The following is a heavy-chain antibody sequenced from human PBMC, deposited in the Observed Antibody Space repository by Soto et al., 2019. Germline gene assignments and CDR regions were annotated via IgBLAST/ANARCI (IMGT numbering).Heavy chain of an antibody. CDR1: GGTFSSYA. V-gene: IGHV1-69*01. D-gene: IGHD1-26*01. J-gene: IGHJ4*02. CDR2: IIPIFGTA. Sequence: QMQLVQSGAEVKKPGSSEKDSCKASGGTFSSYASRWLRQAPGQGLEWMGGIIPIFGTANYAQKFQGRVTITADESTSTPYMELSSLRSEDKAVYYCARRGHSGSFYFDYWCQGTLVTVSS. CDR3: ARRGHSGSFYFDY.